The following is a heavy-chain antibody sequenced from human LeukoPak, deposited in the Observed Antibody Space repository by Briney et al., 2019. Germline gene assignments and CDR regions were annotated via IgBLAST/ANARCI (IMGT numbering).Heavy chain of an antibody. CDR1: GYTVTELS. J-gene: IGHJ4*02. Sequence: GASVKVSCKVSGYTVTELSMHWVRQAPGQGLEWMGIINPSGGSTSYAQKFQGRVTMTRDTSTSTVYMELSSLRSEDTAVYYCARDLTMVRGVIIIPGVTYYFDYWGQGTLVTVSS. CDR3: ARDLTMVRGVIIIPGVTYYFDY. CDR2: INPSGGST. V-gene: IGHV1-46*01. D-gene: IGHD3-10*01.